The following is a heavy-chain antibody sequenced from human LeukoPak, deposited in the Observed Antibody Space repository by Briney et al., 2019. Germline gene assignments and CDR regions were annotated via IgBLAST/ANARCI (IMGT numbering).Heavy chain of an antibody. CDR1: GFTFSSYA. Sequence: PGGSLRLSCAASGFTFSSYAMSWVRQAPGRGLEWVSAISGSGGSTYYADSVKGRFTISRDNSKNTLYLQMNSLRAEDTAVYYCARARNTMVRGLFDYWGQGTLVTVSS. CDR3: ARARNTMVRGLFDY. CDR2: ISGSGGST. J-gene: IGHJ4*02. V-gene: IGHV3-23*01. D-gene: IGHD3-10*01.